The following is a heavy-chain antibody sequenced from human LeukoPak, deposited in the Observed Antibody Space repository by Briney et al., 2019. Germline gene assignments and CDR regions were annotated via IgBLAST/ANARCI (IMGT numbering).Heavy chain of an antibody. Sequence: GGSLRLSCAASGFTFSSYAMTWVRQAPGKGLEWVSSISDSGGSTYYADSVKGRFTISRDNSMNTLYLLMNSLRAEDTAVYYCARDKEAGSYYNLHYYGMDVWGQGTTVTVSS. CDR1: GFTFSSYA. D-gene: IGHD3-10*01. CDR2: ISDSGGST. J-gene: IGHJ6*02. CDR3: ARDKEAGSYYNLHYYGMDV. V-gene: IGHV3-23*01.